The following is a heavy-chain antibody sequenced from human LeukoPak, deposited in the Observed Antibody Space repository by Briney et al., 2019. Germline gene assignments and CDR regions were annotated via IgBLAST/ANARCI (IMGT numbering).Heavy chain of an antibody. CDR3: ARGSSSWYPFYYGMDV. Sequence: GGSLRLSCAASGFTFSAYAMSWVRQAPGKGLVWVSRINSDGSSTSYADSVKGRFTISRDNAKNTLYLQMNSLRAEDTAVYYCARGSSSWYPFYYGMDVWGRGTTVTVSS. V-gene: IGHV3-74*01. D-gene: IGHD6-13*01. CDR1: GFTFSAYA. CDR2: INSDGSST. J-gene: IGHJ6*02.